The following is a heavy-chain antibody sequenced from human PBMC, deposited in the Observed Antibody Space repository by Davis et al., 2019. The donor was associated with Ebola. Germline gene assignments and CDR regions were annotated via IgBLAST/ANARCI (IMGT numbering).Heavy chain of an antibody. CDR1: GGSVSSGSYY. J-gene: IGHJ4*02. V-gene: IGHV4-61*01. D-gene: IGHD3-22*01. CDR3: ARMPFRTYYYDSSGYYYGDY. CDR2: IYYSGST. Sequence: PSETLSLTCTVSGGSVSSGSYYWSWIRQPPGKGLEWIGYIYYSGSTNYNPSLKSRVTISVDTSKNQFSLKLSSVTAADTAVYYCARMPFRTYYYDSSGYYYGDYWGQGTLVTVSS.